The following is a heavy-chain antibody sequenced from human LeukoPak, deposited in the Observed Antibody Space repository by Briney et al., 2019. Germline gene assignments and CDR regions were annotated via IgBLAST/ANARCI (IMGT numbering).Heavy chain of an antibody. Sequence: ASVKVSCKASGGTFSSYAISWVRQAPGQGLEWMGGFIPIFGTANYAQKFQGRVTITTDESTSTAYMELSSLRSEDTAVYYCASLTGDYDSSGLDYWGQGTLVTVSS. D-gene: IGHD3-22*01. CDR1: GGTFSSYA. CDR2: FIPIFGTA. CDR3: ASLTGDYDSSGLDY. J-gene: IGHJ4*02. V-gene: IGHV1-69*05.